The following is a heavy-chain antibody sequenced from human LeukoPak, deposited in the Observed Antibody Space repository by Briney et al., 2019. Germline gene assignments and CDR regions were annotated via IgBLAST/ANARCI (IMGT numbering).Heavy chain of an antibody. J-gene: IGHJ5*02. Sequence: ASVKVSFKASGYTFTSYYIHWVRQAPGQGLEWMGIINPSGGSTSYAQKFQGRVTMTRDTSTSTVYMELSSLRYEDTAIYYCAKDRSPIHYYDTSGYLNWFDPWGQGTLVTVSS. V-gene: IGHV1-46*01. CDR2: INPSGGST. D-gene: IGHD3-22*01. CDR1: GYTFTSYY. CDR3: AKDRSPIHYYDTSGYLNWFDP.